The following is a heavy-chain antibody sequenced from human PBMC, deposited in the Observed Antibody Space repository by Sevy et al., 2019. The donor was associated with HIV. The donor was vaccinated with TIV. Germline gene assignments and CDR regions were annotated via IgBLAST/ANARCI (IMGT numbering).Heavy chain of an antibody. CDR2: ISADSGNS. Sequence: ASVKVSCKASGYPFSSYGISWVRQAHGQGLEWMGWISADSGNSNYAQNLQGRVTMTTDTSTSTAYMELRSLRFDDTAVYYCARDLGGYGGNSIDYWGQGTLVTASS. CDR1: GYPFSSYG. CDR3: ARDLGGYGGNSIDY. D-gene: IGHD2-21*02. V-gene: IGHV1-18*01. J-gene: IGHJ4*02.